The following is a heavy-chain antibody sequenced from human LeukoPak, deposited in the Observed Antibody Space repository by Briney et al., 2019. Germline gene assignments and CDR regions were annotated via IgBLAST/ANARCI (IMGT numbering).Heavy chain of an antibody. V-gene: IGHV3-30*18. CDR3: AKFPSTSGFYS. Sequence: GGSLRLSCAASGFTFSSYGMHWVRQAPGKGLEWVAVISYDGSNKYYADSVKGRFTISRDNSKNTLYLQMNSLRAEDTAVYYCAKFPSTSGFYSWGQGTLVTVSS. J-gene: IGHJ4*02. D-gene: IGHD2-15*01. CDR2: ISYDGSNK. CDR1: GFTFSSYG.